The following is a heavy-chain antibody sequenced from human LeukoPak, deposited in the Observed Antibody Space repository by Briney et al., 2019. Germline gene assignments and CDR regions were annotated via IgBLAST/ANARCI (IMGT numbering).Heavy chain of an antibody. CDR1: GGTFSSYA. CDR3: ARGYSGSYYGFWFDP. J-gene: IGHJ5*02. D-gene: IGHD1-26*01. Sequence: ASVKVSCKASGGTFSSYAISRVRQAPGQGLEWMGGIIPIFGTANYAQKFQGRVTITTDESTSTAYMELSSLRSEDTAVYYCARGYSGSYYGFWFDPWGQGTLVTLSS. V-gene: IGHV1-69*05. CDR2: IIPIFGTA.